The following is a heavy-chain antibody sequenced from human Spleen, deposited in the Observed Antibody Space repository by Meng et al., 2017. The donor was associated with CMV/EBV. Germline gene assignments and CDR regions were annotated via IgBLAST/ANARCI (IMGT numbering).Heavy chain of an antibody. D-gene: IGHD6-13*01. V-gene: IGHV3-30-3*01. Sequence: GESLTISCAASGFTFRIYAIHWVRQAPGKGLEWVAVISFDETKQYYGDPVKGRFTISRDNSKNTLYLQMNSLRPEDTPVYYCARDSAPLGYSSSSDYRGQGTLVTVSS. J-gene: IGHJ4*02. CDR3: ARDSAPLGYSSSSDY. CDR1: GFTFRIYA. CDR2: ISFDETKQ.